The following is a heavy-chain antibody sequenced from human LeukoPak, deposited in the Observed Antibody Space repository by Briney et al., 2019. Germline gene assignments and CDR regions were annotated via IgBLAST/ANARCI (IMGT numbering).Heavy chain of an antibody. CDR2: ISGSGGST. D-gene: IGHD6-13*01. Sequence: PGGSLRLSCAASGFTFSSYAMSWVRQAPGKGLEWVSAISGSGGSTYYADSVKGRFTISRDNSKNTLYLQMNSLRAEDTAVYYCARHPKAAAGRRYYYYYMDVWGKGTTVTVSS. V-gene: IGHV3-23*01. CDR3: ARHPKAAAGRRYYYYYMDV. J-gene: IGHJ6*03. CDR1: GFTFSSYA.